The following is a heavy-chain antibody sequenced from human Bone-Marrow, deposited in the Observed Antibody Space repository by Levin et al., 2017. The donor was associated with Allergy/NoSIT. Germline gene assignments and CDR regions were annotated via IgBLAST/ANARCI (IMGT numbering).Heavy chain of an antibody. CDR3: ARDENIRYNSGWYDALDI. Sequence: GGSLRLSCAASGFTFSIYWMTWVRQAPGKGLEWVANIKEDESEKNYGDSVKGRFTISRDNAKNSLYLQMNNLRAEDTAIYFCARDENIRYNSGWYDALDIWGQGTVVTVSS. V-gene: IGHV3-7*01. CDR2: IKEDESEK. J-gene: IGHJ3*02. CDR1: GFTFSIYW. D-gene: IGHD6-13*01.